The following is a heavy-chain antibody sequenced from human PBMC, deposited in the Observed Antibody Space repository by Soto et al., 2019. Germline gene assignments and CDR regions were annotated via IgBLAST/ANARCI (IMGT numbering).Heavy chain of an antibody. D-gene: IGHD2-8*01. CDR2: IIPILGIA. J-gene: IGHJ4*02. CDR1: GGTFSSYT. Sequence: SVKVSCKAPGGTFSSYTISWVRQAPGQGLEWMGRIIPILGIANYAQKFQGRVTITADKSTSTAYMELSSLKIEDTAVYYCITDGPDGRAYWGQGTQVTVSS. CDR3: ITDGPDGRAY. V-gene: IGHV1-69*02.